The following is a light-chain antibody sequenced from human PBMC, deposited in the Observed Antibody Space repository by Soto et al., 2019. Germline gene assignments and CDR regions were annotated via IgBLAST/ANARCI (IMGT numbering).Light chain of an antibody. J-gene: IGKJ1*01. CDR1: QSVSSN. CDR2: GAS. V-gene: IGKV3-15*01. Sequence: ERVMTQSPVTLSVSPGERATLSCRASQSVSSNLAWYQQKPGQAPRLLIYGASSRATGIPTRFSGSGSGTEFTLTISSLQSEDFAVYYCQQYNNWPQTFGQGTKVDIK. CDR3: QQYNNWPQT.